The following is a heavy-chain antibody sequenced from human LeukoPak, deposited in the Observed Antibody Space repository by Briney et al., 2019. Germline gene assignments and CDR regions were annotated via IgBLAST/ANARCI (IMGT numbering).Heavy chain of an antibody. CDR3: ARVPARRVVTTPSYFDY. Sequence: SETLSLTCTVSGGSISTSSYYWGWIRQPPGRGLEWIGSIYYSGNTNYNTSLRSRVTISVDTSKNQFSLKLNSVTAADTAVYYCARVPARRVVTTPSYFDYWGQGTLVTVSS. CDR1: GGSISTSSYY. CDR2: IYYSGNT. V-gene: IGHV4-39*07. D-gene: IGHD2-21*02. J-gene: IGHJ4*02.